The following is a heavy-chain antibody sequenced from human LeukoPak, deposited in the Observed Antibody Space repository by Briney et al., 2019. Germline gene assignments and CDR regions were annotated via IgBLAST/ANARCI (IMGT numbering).Heavy chain of an antibody. J-gene: IGHJ4*02. V-gene: IGHV3-74*01. CDR2: TNDDGTST. CDR3: ALMTTVTTVIEDFDS. Sequence: GGSLRLSCAASGFIFSSYWMHWVRQPPGKGLVWVSRTNDDGTSTSYADSVKGRFTISRDNAKNTLYLQMNSLRVEDTAVYYCALMTTVTTVIEDFDSWGPGTLVTVSA. D-gene: IGHD4-17*01. CDR1: GFIFSSYW.